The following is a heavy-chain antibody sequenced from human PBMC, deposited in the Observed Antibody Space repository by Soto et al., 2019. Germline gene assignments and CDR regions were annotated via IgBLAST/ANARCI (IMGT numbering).Heavy chain of an antibody. V-gene: IGHV3-30*03. Sequence: QVQLVESGGSVVQPGRSLRLSCAASGITFNSYGIHWVRQAPGKGLEWVALISNDGSDTYYADPVRGRFTISRENSKNALYLQMNSLRAEDTAVYYCAGVDCGSNCFYFAFWGEGTLVTVSS. D-gene: IGHD2-21*01. CDR2: ISNDGSDT. CDR3: AGVDCGSNCFYFAF. CDR1: GITFNSYG. J-gene: IGHJ4*02.